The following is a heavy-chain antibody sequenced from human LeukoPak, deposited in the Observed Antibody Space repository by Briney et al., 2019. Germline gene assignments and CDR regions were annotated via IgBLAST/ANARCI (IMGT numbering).Heavy chain of an antibody. CDR2: ISSSSSYI. Sequence: GGSLRLSCAASGFTFSSYSMNWVRQAPGKGLEWVSSISSSSSYIYYADSVKGRFTISRDNAKNSLYLQMNSLRAEDTAVYYCARGVSPDYDILTGYFYWGQGTLVTVSS. CDR1: GFTFSSYS. V-gene: IGHV3-21*01. D-gene: IGHD3-9*01. CDR3: ARGVSPDYDILTGYFY. J-gene: IGHJ4*02.